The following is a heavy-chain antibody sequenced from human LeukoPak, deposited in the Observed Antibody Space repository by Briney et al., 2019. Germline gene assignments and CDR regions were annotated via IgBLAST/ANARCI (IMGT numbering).Heavy chain of an antibody. Sequence: GGSLRLSCAVSGFTVSGDYMSWVRQAPGKGLEWVSVIYADFDNTDYADSVKGRFTISRDNAKNSLYLQMNSLRAEDTALYYCAKAMGGVVVIQTAFDIWGQGTMVTVSS. CDR3: AKAMGGVVVIQTAFDI. D-gene: IGHD3-22*01. V-gene: IGHV3-53*05. CDR1: GFTVSGDY. CDR2: IYADFDNT. J-gene: IGHJ3*02.